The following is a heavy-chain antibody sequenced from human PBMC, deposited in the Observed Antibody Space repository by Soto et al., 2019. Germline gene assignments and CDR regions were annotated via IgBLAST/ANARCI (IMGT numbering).Heavy chain of an antibody. Sequence: GGSLRLSCATSGFTLSDYYISWVRQAPGKGLEWVGNIKGDGSNTYYVVSVRGRFTISRDNAENLVYLQMNNLRVEDTAMYYCARDPVPADWGPGIQVNGSS. D-gene: IGHD6-6*01. CDR2: IKGDGSNT. J-gene: IGHJ4*02. V-gene: IGHV3-7*03. CDR3: ARDPVPAD. CDR1: GFTLSDYY.